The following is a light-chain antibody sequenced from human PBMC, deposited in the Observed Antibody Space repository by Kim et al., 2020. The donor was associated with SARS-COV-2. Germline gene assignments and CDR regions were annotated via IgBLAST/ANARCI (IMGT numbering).Light chain of an antibody. V-gene: IGKV3-11*01. CDR1: QSVSTS. Sequence: LSPGEGATLSCRASQSVSTSIAWYQQRRGQPPRLLVYGVSNRATGIPARFSGSGSGTDFTLTISSLEPEDFAVYFCQQYSDWPQTFGQGTKVDIK. CDR2: GVS. CDR3: QQYSDWPQT. J-gene: IGKJ1*01.